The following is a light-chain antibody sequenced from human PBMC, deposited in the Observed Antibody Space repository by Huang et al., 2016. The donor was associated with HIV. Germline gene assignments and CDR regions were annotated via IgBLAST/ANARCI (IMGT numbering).Light chain of an antibody. CDR3: QQYNNWPRT. J-gene: IGKJ2*01. CDR1: QGVSSN. Sequence: ERVLTQSPVTLSASPGERATLSCRASQGVSSNLAWYQQKPVQAPRLLIHAASTRASDIPARFSGSGSDIEFTLTISSLQSEDSAVYYCQQYNNWPRTFGQGTKLEIK. CDR2: AAS. V-gene: IGKV3-15*01.